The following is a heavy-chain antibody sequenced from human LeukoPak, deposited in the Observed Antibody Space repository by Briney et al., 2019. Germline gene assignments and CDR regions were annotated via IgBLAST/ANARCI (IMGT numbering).Heavy chain of an antibody. CDR2: ISTDGSST. J-gene: IGHJ3*02. Sequence: GGSLRLSCAASGFTFSSYWMHWVRQAPGKGLVWVSRISTDGSSTNSADSVKGRLTISRDNAKNTLYLQMNSLRAEDTAAYYCVREYSSSSGRAFGMWGQGTMVTVSP. V-gene: IGHV3-74*01. CDR1: GFTFSSYW. D-gene: IGHD6-6*01. CDR3: VREYSSSSGRAFGM.